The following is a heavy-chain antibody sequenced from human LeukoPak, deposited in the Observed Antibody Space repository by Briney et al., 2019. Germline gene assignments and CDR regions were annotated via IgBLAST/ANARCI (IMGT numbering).Heavy chain of an antibody. D-gene: IGHD2-2*01. CDR3: ARKVRPTPYYMDV. J-gene: IGHJ6*03. CDR1: GYTFRNYG. V-gene: IGHV1-2*02. Sequence: GASVKVSCKASGYTFRNYGITWVRQAPGQGLEWMGWINPNSGGTNYAQKFQGRVTMTRDTSISTAYMELSRLRSDDTAVYYCARKVRPTPYYMDVWGKGTTVTVSS. CDR2: INPNSGGT.